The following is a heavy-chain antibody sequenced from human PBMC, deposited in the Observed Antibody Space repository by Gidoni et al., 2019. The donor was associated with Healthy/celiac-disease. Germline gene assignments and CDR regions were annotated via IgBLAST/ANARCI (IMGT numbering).Heavy chain of an antibody. J-gene: IGHJ3*02. CDR1: GFTFSSYS. CDR3: ARDPGQSDYYDSNHAFDI. CDR2: ISSSSSYI. V-gene: IGHV3-21*01. D-gene: IGHD3-22*01. Sequence: EVQLVESGGGLVKPGGSLRLSCAASGFTFSSYSMNWVRQAPGKGLEWVSSISSSSSYIYYADSVKGRFTISRDNAKNSLYLQMNSLRAEDTAVYYCARDPGQSDYYDSNHAFDIWGQGTMVTVSS.